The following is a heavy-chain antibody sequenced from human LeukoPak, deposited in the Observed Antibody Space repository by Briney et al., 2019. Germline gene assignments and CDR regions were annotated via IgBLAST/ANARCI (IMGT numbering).Heavy chain of an antibody. CDR1: GGSFSGYY. Sequence: PSETLSLTCAVYGGSFSGYYWSWIRQPPGKGLEWIGEINHSGSTNYNPSLKSRVTISVDTSKNQFSLKLSSVTAADTAVYYCARVGEIAAAGTGEDNWGQGTLVTVSS. D-gene: IGHD6-13*01. V-gene: IGHV4-34*01. J-gene: IGHJ4*02. CDR2: INHSGST. CDR3: ARVGEIAAAGTGEDN.